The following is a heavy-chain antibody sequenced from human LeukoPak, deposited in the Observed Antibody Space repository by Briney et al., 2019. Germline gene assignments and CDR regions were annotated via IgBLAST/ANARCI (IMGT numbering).Heavy chain of an antibody. CDR3: ARSNYGGKRWFDP. Sequence: GASVKVSCKVSGYTLTELSMHWVRQAPGKGLEWMGGFDPEDGETMYAQKFEGRVTMTEDTSTETALMELSSLRSEDTAVYYCARSNYGGKRWFDPWGQGTLVIVSS. CDR2: FDPEDGET. V-gene: IGHV1-24*01. J-gene: IGHJ5*02. CDR1: GYTLTELS. D-gene: IGHD4-23*01.